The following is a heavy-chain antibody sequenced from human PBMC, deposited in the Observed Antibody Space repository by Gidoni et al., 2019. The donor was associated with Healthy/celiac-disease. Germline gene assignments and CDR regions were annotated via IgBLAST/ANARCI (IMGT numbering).Heavy chain of an antibody. D-gene: IGHD2-2*01. J-gene: IGHJ6*02. CDR1: GFPFSSYG. V-gene: IGHV3-33*01. CDR2: IWYDGSNK. Sequence: QVQLVESGGGVVQPGRSLRRSCAASGFPFSSYGMHWVRQAPGKGLEWVAVIWYDGSNKYYADSVKGRFTISRDNSKNTLYLQMNSLRAEDTAVYYCARADIVVVPAAAYYYGMDVWGQGTTVTVSS. CDR3: ARADIVVVPAAAYYYGMDV.